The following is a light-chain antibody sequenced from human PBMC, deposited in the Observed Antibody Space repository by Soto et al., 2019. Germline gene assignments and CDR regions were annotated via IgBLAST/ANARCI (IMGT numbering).Light chain of an antibody. J-gene: IGLJ3*02. CDR2: EVS. CDR3: CSYAGSGTWV. Sequence: QSVLTQPASVSGSPGQSITISCTGTTSDVGSYDFVSWYQQHPGKVPKVMIYEVSKWPSGVSNRFPGSKSGNTASLTISGLQAEDEADYYCCSYAGSGTWVFGGGTKLTVL. CDR1: TSDVGSYDF. V-gene: IGLV2-23*02.